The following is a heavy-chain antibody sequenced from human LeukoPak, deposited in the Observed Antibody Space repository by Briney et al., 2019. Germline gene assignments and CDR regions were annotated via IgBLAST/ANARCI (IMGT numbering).Heavy chain of an antibody. CDR3: AGALPGYYDSSGYLDY. Sequence: GGSLRLSCAASGFTFSDYYVSWIRQAPGKGLEWVSYISSSGSTIYYADSVKGRFTISRGNAKNSLYLQMNSLRAEDTAVYYCAGALPGYYDSSGYLDYWGQGTLVTVSS. J-gene: IGHJ4*02. D-gene: IGHD3-22*01. CDR1: GFTFSDYY. V-gene: IGHV3-11*04. CDR2: ISSSGSTI.